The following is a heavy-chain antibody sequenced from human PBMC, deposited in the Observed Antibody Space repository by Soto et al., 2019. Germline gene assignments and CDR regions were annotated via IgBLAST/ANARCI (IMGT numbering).Heavy chain of an antibody. D-gene: IGHD3-3*01. V-gene: IGHV3-30*18. CDR1: GFTFSSYG. CDR2: ISYDGSNK. Sequence: PGGSLRLSCAASGFTFSSYGMHWVRQAPGKGLEWVAVISYDGSNKYYADSVKGRFTISRDNSENTLYLQMNSLRAEDTAVYYCAKDYDFWSVYYTGRGYYYYGMDVWGQGTRVTAS. CDR3: AKDYDFWSVYYTGRGYYYYGMDV. J-gene: IGHJ6*02.